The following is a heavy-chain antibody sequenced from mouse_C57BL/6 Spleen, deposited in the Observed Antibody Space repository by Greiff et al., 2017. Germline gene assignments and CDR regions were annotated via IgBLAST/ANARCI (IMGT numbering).Heavy chain of an antibody. J-gene: IGHJ2*01. CDR3: ARERSNYGYYFDY. CDR1: GFTFSSYA. D-gene: IGHD2-5*01. Sequence: EVKLQESGGGLVKPGGSLKLSCAASGFTFSSYAMSWVRQTPEKRLEWVATISDGGSYTYYPDNVKGRFTISRDNAKNNLYLQMSHLKSEDTAMYYCARERSNYGYYFDYWGQGTTLTVSS. CDR2: ISDGGSYT. V-gene: IGHV5-4*01.